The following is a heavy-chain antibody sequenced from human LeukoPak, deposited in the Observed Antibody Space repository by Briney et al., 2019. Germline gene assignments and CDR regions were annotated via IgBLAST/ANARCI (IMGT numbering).Heavy chain of an antibody. CDR2: MNPNSGNT. Sequence: ASVKVSCKASGYTFTSYDINWVRQATGQGLEWMGWMNPNSGNTGYAQKFQGRVTMTRNTSTGTAYMELSSLRSEDTAVYYCARTNYHDTSGASNWFDPWGQGTLVTVSS. CDR1: GYTFTSYD. CDR3: ARTNYHDTSGASNWFDP. D-gene: IGHD3-22*01. J-gene: IGHJ5*02. V-gene: IGHV1-8*02.